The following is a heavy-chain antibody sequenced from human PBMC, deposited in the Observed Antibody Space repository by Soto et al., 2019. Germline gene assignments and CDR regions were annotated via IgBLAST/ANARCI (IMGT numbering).Heavy chain of an antibody. CDR3: ARDSLITMVRGGHEYYSYYGMDV. V-gene: IGHV3-53*04. J-gene: IGHJ6*02. CDR2: IYSGGST. Sequence: PGGSLRLSCAASGFTVSSNYMSWVRQAPGKGLEWVSVIYSGGSTYYADSVKGRFTISRHNSKNTLYLQMNSLRAEDTAVYYCARDSLITMVRGGHEYYSYYGMDVWGQGTTVTVSS. CDR1: GFTVSSNY. D-gene: IGHD3-10*01.